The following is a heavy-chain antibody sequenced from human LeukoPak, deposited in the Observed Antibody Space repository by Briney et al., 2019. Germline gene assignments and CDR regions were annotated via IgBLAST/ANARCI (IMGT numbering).Heavy chain of an antibody. D-gene: IGHD3-22*01. V-gene: IGHV3-21*01. CDR1: GFTFSSYI. CDR2: ISSSNIYI. J-gene: IGHJ4*02. Sequence: GGSLRLSCAASGFTFSSYIMNWVRQAPGKGLEWVSSISSSNIYIYYADSVKGRFTISRDNAKNSLYLQMNSLRAEDTAVYYCARGFSDSSGDYWGQGTLVTVSS. CDR3: ARGFSDSSGDY.